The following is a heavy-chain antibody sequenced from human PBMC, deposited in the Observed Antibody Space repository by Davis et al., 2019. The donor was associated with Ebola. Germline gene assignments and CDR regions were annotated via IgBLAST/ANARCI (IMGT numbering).Heavy chain of an antibody. CDR3: AKDGERSSGWLIVYFDY. Sequence: PGGSLRLSCSASGVTFRSNWMQWVRQAPGKGLVWVSRINSDGSFTSYADSVKGRFTIYRDNSKNTLYLQMNSLRAEDTAVYYCAKDGERSSGWLIVYFDYWGQGTLVTVSS. D-gene: IGHD6-19*01. CDR1: GVTFRSNW. V-gene: IGHV3-74*01. CDR2: INSDGSFT. J-gene: IGHJ4*02.